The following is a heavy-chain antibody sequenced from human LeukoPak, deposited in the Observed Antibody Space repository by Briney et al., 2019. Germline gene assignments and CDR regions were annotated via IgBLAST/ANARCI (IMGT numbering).Heavy chain of an antibody. J-gene: IGHJ4*02. D-gene: IGHD2-21*02. CDR2: IIPIFGTA. CDR3: ARTYCGGDCSRYYFDY. CDR1: GGTFSSYA. Sequence: SVKVSCKASGGTFSSYAISWVRQAPGQGLEWMGRIIPIFGTANYAQKFRGRVTITTDESTSTAYMELSSRRSEDTAVHYCARTYCGGDCSRYYFDYWGQGTLVTVSS. V-gene: IGHV1-69*05.